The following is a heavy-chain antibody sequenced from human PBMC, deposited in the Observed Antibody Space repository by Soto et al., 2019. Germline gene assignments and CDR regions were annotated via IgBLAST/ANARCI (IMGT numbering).Heavy chain of an antibody. CDR2: IYYSGST. V-gene: IGHV4-59*08. CDR1: GGSISSYY. D-gene: IGHD6-6*01. CDR3: ARQASSPPYYYYYYYMDV. J-gene: IGHJ6*03. Sequence: SETLSLTCTVSGGSISSYYLSWIRQPPGKGLEWIGYIYYSGSTNYNPSLKSRVTISVDTSKNQFSLKLGSVTAADTAVYYCARQASSPPYYYYYYYMDVWGKGTTVTVSS.